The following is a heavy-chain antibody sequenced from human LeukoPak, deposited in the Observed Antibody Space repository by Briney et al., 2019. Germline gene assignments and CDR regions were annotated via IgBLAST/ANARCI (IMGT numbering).Heavy chain of an antibody. CDR1: GGTFSSYA. CDR2: IIPIFGTA. V-gene: IGHV1-69*13. CDR3: ARDWKLGIRDYYYYYMDV. Sequence: GASVKVSCKASGGTFSSYAIGWVRQAPGQGLEWMGGIIPIFGTANYAQKFQGRVTITADESTSTAYMELSSLRSEDTAVYYCARDWKLGIRDYYYYYMDVWGKGTTVTVSS. D-gene: IGHD7-27*01. J-gene: IGHJ6*03.